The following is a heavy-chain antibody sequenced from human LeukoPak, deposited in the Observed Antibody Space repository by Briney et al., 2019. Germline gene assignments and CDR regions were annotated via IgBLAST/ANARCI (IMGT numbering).Heavy chain of an antibody. D-gene: IGHD5-12*01. CDR2: ISYDGSNK. CDR1: GFTFSSYA. Sequence: GRSLRLSCAASGFTFSSYAMHWVRQAPGKGLEWVAVISYDGSNKYYADSVKGRFTISRDNSKNTLYLQMNSLRAEDTAVYYCATYIVATMDGVDYWGQGTLVTVSS. CDR3: ATYIVATMDGVDY. V-gene: IGHV3-30-3*01. J-gene: IGHJ4*02.